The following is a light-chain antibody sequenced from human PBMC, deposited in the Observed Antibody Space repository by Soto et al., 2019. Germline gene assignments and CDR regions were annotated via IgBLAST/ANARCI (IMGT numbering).Light chain of an antibody. Sequence: DIQMTQSPPTLSASVGDRVTITCRASQSIRHYLAWYQQMPGKAPKLLIYGASTLQSGVPSRFSGSGSGTEFTLTSSSLQPDDFGNYFCQHHNSYSQTFGQGTKV. J-gene: IGKJ1*01. CDR3: QHHNSYSQT. V-gene: IGKV1-5*01. CDR1: QSIRHY. CDR2: GAS.